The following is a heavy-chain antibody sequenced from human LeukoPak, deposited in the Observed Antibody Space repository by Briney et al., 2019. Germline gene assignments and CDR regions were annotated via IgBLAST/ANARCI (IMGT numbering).Heavy chain of an antibody. CDR3: ARDGYCSGGSCYGVDY. Sequence: GGSLRLSCAASGFTFSSYAMHWVRQAPGKGLEWVAVISYDGSNKYYADSVKGRFTISRDNSKNTLYLQMNSLRAEDTAVYYCARDGYCSGGSCYGVDYWGQGTLVTVSS. CDR2: ISYDGSNK. D-gene: IGHD2-15*01. V-gene: IGHV3-30-3*01. CDR1: GFTFSSYA. J-gene: IGHJ4*02.